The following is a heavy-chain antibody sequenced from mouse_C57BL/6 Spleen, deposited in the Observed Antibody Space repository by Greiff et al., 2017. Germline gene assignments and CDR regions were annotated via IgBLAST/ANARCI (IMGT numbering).Heavy chain of an antibody. V-gene: IGHV1-81*01. CDR2: IYPRSGNT. J-gene: IGHJ1*03. Sequence: QVQLQQSGAELARPGASVQLSCKASGYTFTSYGISWVKQRTGQGLEWIGEIYPRSGNTYYNEKFKGKATLTADKSSSTAYMELRSLTSEDSAVYFCARGKDYYGSSFYWYFDVWGTGTTVTVSS. CDR3: ARGKDYYGSSFYWYFDV. CDR1: GYTFTSYG. D-gene: IGHD1-1*01.